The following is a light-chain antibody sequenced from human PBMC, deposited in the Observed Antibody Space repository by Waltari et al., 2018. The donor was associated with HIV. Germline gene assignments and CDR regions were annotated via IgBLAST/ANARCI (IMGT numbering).Light chain of an antibody. CDR2: DAS. Sequence: DTQMTQSPSSLSASVGDRVTITCPASHDISRSLSWFQQKTGKAPRLLISDASILQSGVPSRFSGSGSGTHFTFTISSLQPEDIATYYCHQYRSLPVTFGGGTKVGI. CDR3: HQYRSLPVT. J-gene: IGKJ4*01. V-gene: IGKV1-33*01. CDR1: HDISRS.